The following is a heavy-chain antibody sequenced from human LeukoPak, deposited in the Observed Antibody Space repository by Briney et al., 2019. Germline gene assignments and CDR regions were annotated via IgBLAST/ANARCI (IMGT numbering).Heavy chain of an antibody. D-gene: IGHD3/OR15-3a*01. V-gene: IGHV3-30*02. CDR3: AKVQGLIFAS. CDR2: IRYDGSNK. Sequence: PGGSLRLSCAASGFTFGSYAMHWVRQAPGRGLEWVAFIRYDGSNKYYADSVKGRFTISRDNSKNTLYLQMNSLRAEDTAVYYCAKVQGLIFASWGQGTLVTVSS. J-gene: IGHJ5*02. CDR1: GFTFGSYA.